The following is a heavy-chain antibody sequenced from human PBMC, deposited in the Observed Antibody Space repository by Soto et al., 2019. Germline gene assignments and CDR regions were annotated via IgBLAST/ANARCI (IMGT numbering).Heavy chain of an antibody. CDR3: ARGPYSSSWYYYYYYGMDV. D-gene: IGHD6-13*01. V-gene: IGHV1-8*01. CDR2: MNPNSGNT. CDR1: GFTFSSYE. J-gene: IGHJ6*02. Sequence: VQLVESGGGLVQPGGSLRLSCAASGFTFSSYEMNWVRQAPGKGLEWVGWMNPNSGNTGYAQKFQGRVTMTRNTSISTAYMELSSLRSEDTAVYYCARGPYSSSWYYYYYYGMDVWGQGTTVTVSS.